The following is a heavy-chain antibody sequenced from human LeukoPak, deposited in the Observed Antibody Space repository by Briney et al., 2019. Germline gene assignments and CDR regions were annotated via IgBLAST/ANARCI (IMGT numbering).Heavy chain of an antibody. D-gene: IGHD6-13*01. CDR3: ARHSQKLYSRGAYDY. J-gene: IGHJ4*02. CDR2: IYYSGST. CDR1: GGSISSGGYY. V-gene: IGHV4-31*03. Sequence: SQTLSLTCTVSGGSISSGGYYWSWIRQHPGKGLEWIGYIYYSGSTYYNPSLKSRVTISVDTSKNQFSLKLSSVTAADTAVYYCARHSQKLYSRGAYDYWGQGTLVTVSS.